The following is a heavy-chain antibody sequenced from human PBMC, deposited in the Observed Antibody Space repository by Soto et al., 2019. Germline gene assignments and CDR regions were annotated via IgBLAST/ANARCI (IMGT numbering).Heavy chain of an antibody. V-gene: IGHV1-18*01. CDR2: ISAYNGNT. CDR1: GYTFTSYG. CDR3: ARWDYDILTGYLVAGMDV. Sequence: QVQLVQSGAEVKKPGASVKVSCKASGYTFTSYGISWVRQAPGQGLEWMGWISAYNGNTNYAQKLQGRVTMTTDTPESTAYMELRSLRSDDTAVYYCARWDYDILTGYLVAGMDVGGQGTTVTVSS. D-gene: IGHD3-9*01. J-gene: IGHJ6*02.